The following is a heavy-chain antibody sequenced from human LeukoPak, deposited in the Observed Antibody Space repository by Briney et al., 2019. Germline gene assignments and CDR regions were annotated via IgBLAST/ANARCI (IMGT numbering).Heavy chain of an antibody. V-gene: IGHV3-53*01. CDR1: GFIVSNNY. CDR2: IYSAGAT. CDR3: ARAKSGYSYIIDY. D-gene: IGHD5-18*01. Sequence: HPGGSLRLSCAASGFIVSNNYMSWFRQAPGKGLEWVSIIYSAGATYYADSVKDRFTISRDNSKNTLYLQMNSLRAEDTAVYYCARAKSGYSYIIDYWGQGTLVSVSS. J-gene: IGHJ4*02.